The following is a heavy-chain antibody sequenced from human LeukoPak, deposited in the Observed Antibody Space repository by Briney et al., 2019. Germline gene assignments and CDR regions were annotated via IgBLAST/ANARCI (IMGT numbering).Heavy chain of an antibody. D-gene: IGHD3-10*01. CDR2: IYDRGPA. Sequence: SETLSLTCTVSGYSITSGGFSWNWIRQPPGKGLEGIGCIYDRGPAYYNPSLKSRFTISVDRPKNQFFLNVTSLAAADPAVYYCASSRQASGSFNSWGQGTLVVVSS. V-gene: IGHV4-30-2*01. CDR3: ASSRQASGSFNS. CDR1: GYSITSGGFS. J-gene: IGHJ5*01.